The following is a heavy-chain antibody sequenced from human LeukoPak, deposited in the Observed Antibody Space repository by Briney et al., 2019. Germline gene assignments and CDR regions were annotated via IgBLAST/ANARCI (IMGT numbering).Heavy chain of an antibody. CDR2: TRNKANSYTT. CDR1: GFTFSDHY. J-gene: IGHJ4*02. Sequence: PGGSLRLSCAASGFTFSDHYMDWVRQAPGKGREWVGRTRNKANSYTTEYAAAVKGRCTISRDDSKNSLYLQMNSLKTEDTAVYYCARGLTMVRGVPDYWGQGTLVTVSS. CDR3: ARGLTMVRGVPDY. V-gene: IGHV3-72*01. D-gene: IGHD3-10*01.